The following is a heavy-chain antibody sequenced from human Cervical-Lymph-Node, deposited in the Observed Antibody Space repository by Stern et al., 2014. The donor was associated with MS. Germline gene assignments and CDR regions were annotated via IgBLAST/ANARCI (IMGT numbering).Heavy chain of an antibody. D-gene: IGHD5/OR15-5a*01. Sequence: QVQLVESGGGVVQPGRSLRLSCTVSGFNFSNFGMHWVRQAPGKGLEWVAVISYEGSNRIYAEAVKGRFTISRDDSRNTVFLQMNRLRVEDTAVYYCVKEPLPFDYWGQGTLVAVSS. CDR1: GFNFSNFG. V-gene: IGHV3-30*18. CDR3: VKEPLPFDY. CDR2: ISYEGSNR. J-gene: IGHJ4*02.